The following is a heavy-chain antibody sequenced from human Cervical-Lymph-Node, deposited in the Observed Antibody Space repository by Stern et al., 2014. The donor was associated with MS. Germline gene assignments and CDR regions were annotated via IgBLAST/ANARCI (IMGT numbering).Heavy chain of an antibody. V-gene: IGHV4-59*08. J-gene: IGHJ4*02. Sequence: QVQLQESGPGLVKPSETLSLTCTVSGDSINNYFWSWIRQPPGKGLEWIGFIFYSGTTDYNPSLKSRVTISVDTSKNQFSLGLSSVTAADTAVYFCARHSEWRSKGAPFDYWGQGTLVTVSS. CDR2: IFYSGTT. CDR3: ARHSEWRSKGAPFDY. D-gene: IGHD3-3*01. CDR1: GDSINNYF.